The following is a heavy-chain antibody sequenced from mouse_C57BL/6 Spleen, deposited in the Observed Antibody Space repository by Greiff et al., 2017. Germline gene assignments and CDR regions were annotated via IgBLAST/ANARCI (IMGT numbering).Heavy chain of an antibody. CDR1: GYTFTSYW. J-gene: IGHJ3*01. D-gene: IGHD1-1*01. CDR3: ATYYYGSSFPYAY. V-gene: IGHV1-52*01. Sequence: QVQLQQPGAELVRPGSSVKLSCKASGYTFTSYWMHWVKQRPIQGLDGIGNIDPSDSETHYNQKFKDKATLTGDQSSSTAYMQLSSLTSEDSAVYYGATYYYGSSFPYAYWGQGTRVTVSA. CDR2: IDPSDSET.